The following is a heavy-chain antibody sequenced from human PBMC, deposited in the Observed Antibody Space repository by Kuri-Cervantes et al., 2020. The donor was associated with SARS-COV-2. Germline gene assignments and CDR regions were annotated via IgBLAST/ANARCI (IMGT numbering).Heavy chain of an antibody. J-gene: IGHJ5*02. CDR3: ARGGPRITMVRGIPGWFDP. V-gene: IGHV4-61*02. D-gene: IGHD3-10*01. Sequence: SCTVSGGSISSGSYYWSWIRQPAGKGLEWIGRIYTSGSTNYNPSLKSRATISVDTSKNQFSLKLSSVTAADTAVYYCARGGPRITMVRGIPGWFDPWGQGTLVTVSS. CDR2: IYTSGST. CDR1: GGSISSGSYY.